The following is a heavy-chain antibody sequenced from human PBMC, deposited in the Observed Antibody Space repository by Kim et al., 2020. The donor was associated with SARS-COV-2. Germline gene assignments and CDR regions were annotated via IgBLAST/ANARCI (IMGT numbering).Heavy chain of an antibody. J-gene: IGHJ4*02. Sequence: NYARKFQGRVTITADKSTSTAYMELSSLRSEDTAVYYCAREPATTYYFDYWGQGTLVTVSS. D-gene: IGHD1-26*01. V-gene: IGHV1-69*04. CDR3: AREPATTYYFDY.